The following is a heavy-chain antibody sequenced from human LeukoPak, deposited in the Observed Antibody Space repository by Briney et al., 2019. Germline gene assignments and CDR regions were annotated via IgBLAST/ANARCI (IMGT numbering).Heavy chain of an antibody. Sequence: GGSLRLSCAASGFTVSSNYMSWVRQAPGKGLEWVSVIYSGGSTYYADSVKGRFTISRDNSKNTLCLQMNSLRAEDTAVYYCARGRGTLTMVRGVIYASDWGQGTLVTVSS. V-gene: IGHV3-66*01. J-gene: IGHJ4*02. D-gene: IGHD3-10*01. CDR3: ARGRGTLTMVRGVIYASD. CDR1: GFTVSSNY. CDR2: IYSGGST.